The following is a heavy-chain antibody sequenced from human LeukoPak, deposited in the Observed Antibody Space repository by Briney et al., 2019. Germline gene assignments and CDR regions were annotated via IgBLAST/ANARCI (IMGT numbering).Heavy chain of an antibody. CDR1: GGSISSGGYY. Sequence: SETLSLTCTVSGGSISSGGYYWSWIRQHPGKGLEWIGYIYYSGSTYYNQSLKSRVTISVDTSKNQFSLKLSSVTAADTAVYYCASTLVADNWFDPWGQGTLVTVSS. D-gene: IGHD2-15*01. J-gene: IGHJ5*02. CDR3: ASTLVADNWFDP. CDR2: IYYSGST. V-gene: IGHV4-31*03.